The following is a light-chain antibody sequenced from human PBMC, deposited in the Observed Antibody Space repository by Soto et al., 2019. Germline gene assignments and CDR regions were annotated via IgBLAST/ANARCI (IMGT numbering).Light chain of an antibody. J-gene: IGLJ1*01. Sequence: QSALAQPPSASGSPGQSVTISCTGTKNNIGFYDFVSWYQHHPGKAPRLIIYKVGQRHSGVPDRFSVSKSGNTASLTGSGLKPADEADYSCKSYAGSNTYVFGSGTKVTVL. CDR1: KNNIGFYDF. CDR2: KVG. V-gene: IGLV2-8*01. CDR3: KSYAGSNTYV.